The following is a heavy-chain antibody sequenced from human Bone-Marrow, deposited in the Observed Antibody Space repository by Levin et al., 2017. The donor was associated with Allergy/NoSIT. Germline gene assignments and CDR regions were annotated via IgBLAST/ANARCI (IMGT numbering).Heavy chain of an antibody. CDR2: IFHTGSA. Sequence: SQTLSLTCGVSGGSIPSNNWWSWVRQPPGKGLEWIGEIFHTGSAKYNPSLRSRVTISLDKSKNQFSLNLTSVNAADTAVYYCAGTLGYQRWFDTWGQGTLVTVSS. J-gene: IGHJ5*02. V-gene: IGHV4-4*02. CDR1: GGSIPSNNW. CDR3: AGTLGYQRWFDT. D-gene: IGHD2-2*01.